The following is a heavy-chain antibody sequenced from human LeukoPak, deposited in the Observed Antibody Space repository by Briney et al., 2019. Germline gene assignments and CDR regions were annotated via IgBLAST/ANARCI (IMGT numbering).Heavy chain of an antibody. CDR3: AKDSVKVTTVRRVPHYMDV. CDR1: GFTFSNYG. CDR2: IRYDGSIK. V-gene: IGHV3-30*02. J-gene: IGHJ6*03. D-gene: IGHD4-17*01. Sequence: PGGSLRLSCAASGFTFSNYGIHWVRQAPGKGLEWVAFIRYDGSIKYYADSVKGRFTISRDNSKSTLYLQMNSLRAEDTAVYYCAKDSVKVTTVRRVPHYMDVWGKGTTVTISS.